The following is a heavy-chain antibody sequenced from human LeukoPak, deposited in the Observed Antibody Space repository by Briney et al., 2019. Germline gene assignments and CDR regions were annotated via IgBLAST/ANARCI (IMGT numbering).Heavy chain of an antibody. V-gene: IGHV3-13*01. Sequence: PGGSLRLSCAASGFTFSSYDMHWVRQITGKGLEWVSAIGTTGDTYYPDSVKGRFTISRENAKNSLYLQMNSLRAGDTAVYYCARAISMVRGVNYFDYWGQGILVTVSS. J-gene: IGHJ4*02. CDR2: IGTTGDT. D-gene: IGHD3-10*01. CDR1: GFTFSSYD. CDR3: ARAISMVRGVNYFDY.